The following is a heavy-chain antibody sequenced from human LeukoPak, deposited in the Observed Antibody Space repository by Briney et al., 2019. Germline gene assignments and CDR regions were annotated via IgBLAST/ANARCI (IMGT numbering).Heavy chain of an antibody. Sequence: SETLSLTCAVYGGSFSGYYWSWIRQPPGKGLEWIGEINHSGSTNYNPSPKSRVTISVDTSKNQFSLKLNSVTAADTAVYYCARGSIPRNYFDYWGQGTLVTVSS. V-gene: IGHV4-34*01. J-gene: IGHJ4*02. CDR3: ARGSIPRNYFDY. CDR1: GGSFSGYY. CDR2: INHSGST. D-gene: IGHD6-6*01.